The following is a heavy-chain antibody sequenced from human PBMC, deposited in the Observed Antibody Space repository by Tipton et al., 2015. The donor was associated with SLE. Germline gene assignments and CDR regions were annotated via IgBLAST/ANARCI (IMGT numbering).Heavy chain of an antibody. V-gene: IGHV3-23*01. Sequence: SLRLSCAASRFTFSNYAMYWVRQAPGKGLEWVSTISGSGGSTYNADSTYYADSVKGRFTISRDNSNNSLFLQMNSLRTEDTALYYCAKDIRGGWAGRGHFDYWGQGTLVTVSS. CDR1: RFTFSNYA. CDR2: ISGSGGSTYNADST. D-gene: IGHD6-19*01. CDR3: AKDIRGGWAGRGHFDY. J-gene: IGHJ4*02.